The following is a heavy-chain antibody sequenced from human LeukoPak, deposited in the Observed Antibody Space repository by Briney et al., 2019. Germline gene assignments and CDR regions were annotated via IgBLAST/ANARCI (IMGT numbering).Heavy chain of an antibody. J-gene: IGHJ4*02. CDR2: ISSSSYI. D-gene: IGHD6-13*01. Sequence: GGSLRLSCAASGFTFSSYSMNWVRQAPGKGLEWVSSISSSSYIYYADSVKGRFTISRDNAKNSLYLQMNSLRAEDTAVYYCARDKSYSSSWYLFDYWGQGTLVTASS. V-gene: IGHV3-21*01. CDR3: ARDKSYSSSWYLFDY. CDR1: GFTFSSYS.